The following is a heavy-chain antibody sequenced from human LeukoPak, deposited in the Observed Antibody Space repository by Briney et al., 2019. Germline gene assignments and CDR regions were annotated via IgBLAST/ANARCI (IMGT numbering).Heavy chain of an antibody. CDR2: SNNSGST. CDR1: GESFSGYY. D-gene: IGHD6-19*01. Sequence: SETLSLTXAVYGESFSGYYWSWIRQPPGKGLEWIGESNNSGSTNYNPSLKSRVTVSVDTSKNQFSLKLNSVTAADTAMYYCARRPAGTIDYWGQGTLVTVSS. CDR3: ARRPAGTIDY. J-gene: IGHJ4*02. V-gene: IGHV4-34*01.